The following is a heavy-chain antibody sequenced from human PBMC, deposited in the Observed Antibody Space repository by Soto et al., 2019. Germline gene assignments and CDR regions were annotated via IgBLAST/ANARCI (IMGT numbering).Heavy chain of an antibody. CDR3: EMWGGDLEGGADY. J-gene: IGHJ4*02. Sequence: QVQLVQSGAEVKKPGSSVKVSCKASGGTFSNFALSWVRQAPGQGLEWMGGIIPMFGTANYAQKFQGRVMIRADESARAAYMDLRSLRAEVLAEDYVEMWGGDLEGGADYWGQGTLVTVSS. D-gene: IGHD2-21*02. CDR2: IIPMFGTA. V-gene: IGHV1-69*01. CDR1: GGTFSNFA.